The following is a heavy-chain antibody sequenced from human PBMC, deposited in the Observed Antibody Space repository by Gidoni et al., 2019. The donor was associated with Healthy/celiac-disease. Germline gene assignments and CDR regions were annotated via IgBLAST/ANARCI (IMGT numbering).Heavy chain of an antibody. J-gene: IGHJ4*02. Sequence: QVQLVESGGGVVQPGRSLRLSCADSGFTFSSYGMHWVRQAPGKGLEWVAVISYDGSNKYYADSVKGRFTISRDNSKNTLYLQMNSLRAEDTAVYYCAKWGRLAGFDYWGQGTLVTVSS. CDR3: AKWGRLAGFDY. CDR2: ISYDGSNK. CDR1: GFTFSSYG. V-gene: IGHV3-30*18. D-gene: IGHD3-16*01.